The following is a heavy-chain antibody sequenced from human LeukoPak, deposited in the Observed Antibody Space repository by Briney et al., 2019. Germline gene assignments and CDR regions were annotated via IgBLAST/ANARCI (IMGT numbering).Heavy chain of an antibody. D-gene: IGHD4-17*01. CDR2: INPNSGGT. CDR1: GYTFSGYY. J-gene: IGHJ4*02. V-gene: IGHV1-2*06. Sequence: ASVKVSCKASGYTFSGYYMHWVRQAPGQGLEWMGRINPNSGGTNYAQKFQGRVTMTRDTSISSAYMELYRLRSDDTAVYYCASDHDYGDHSWVYYFDHWGQGTLVTVSS. CDR3: ASDHDYGDHSWVYYFDH.